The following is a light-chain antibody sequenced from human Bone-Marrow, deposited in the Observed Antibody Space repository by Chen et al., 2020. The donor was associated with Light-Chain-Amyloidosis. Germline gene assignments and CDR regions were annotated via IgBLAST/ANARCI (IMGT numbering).Light chain of an antibody. CDR2: EVS. V-gene: IGLV2-8*01. J-gene: IGLJ1*01. CDR1: SSDVGDYKY. Sequence: QSALAQPPSASGSPGQSVTISCAGTSSDVGDYKYVSWYQQHPGKAPKLMIYEVSNRPSGVPDRFSGSKSGNTASLTVSGLQAEDEADYYCSSYAGSNNFVFGTGTKVTVL. CDR3: SSYAGSNNFV.